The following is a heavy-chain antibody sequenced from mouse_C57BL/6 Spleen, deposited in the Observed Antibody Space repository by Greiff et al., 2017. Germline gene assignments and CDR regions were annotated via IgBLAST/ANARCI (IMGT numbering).Heavy chain of an antibody. Sequence: VQLQQPGAELVKPGASVKMSCKASGYTFTSYWITWVKQRPGQGLEWIGDIYPGSGSTNYNEKFKSKATLTVDTSSSTAYMQLSSLTSEDSAVYYCARRGYDYYGSTFAYWGQGTLVTVSA. CDR2: IYPGSGST. CDR3: ARRGYDYYGSTFAY. D-gene: IGHD1-1*01. J-gene: IGHJ3*01. V-gene: IGHV1-55*01. CDR1: GYTFTSYW.